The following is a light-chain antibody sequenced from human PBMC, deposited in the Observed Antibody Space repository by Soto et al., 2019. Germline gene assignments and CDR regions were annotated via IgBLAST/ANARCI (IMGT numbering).Light chain of an antibody. Sequence: QSVLTQPPSVSGAPGQRVTISCTGSSSNIGAGYDVHWYQQLPGTAPKLLIYGNSNRPSGVPDRFSGSKSGTSASLAITGLQAEEESEYCDQSYDSDLSGCVFGGGTKLTVL. V-gene: IGLV1-40*01. CDR2: GNS. J-gene: IGLJ3*02. CDR1: SSNIGAGYD. CDR3: QSYDSDLSGCV.